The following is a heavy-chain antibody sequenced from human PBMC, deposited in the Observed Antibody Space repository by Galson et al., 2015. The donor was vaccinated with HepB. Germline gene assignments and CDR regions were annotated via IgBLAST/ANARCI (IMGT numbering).Heavy chain of an antibody. Sequence: SLRLSCAASGFTFSSYAMSWVRQAPGKGLEWVAFIRYDGSNKYYADSVKGRFTISRDNSKNTLYLQMNSLRAEDTAVYYCAKDLVGLAVQYYYGSGSYYNVTFRNYYYYGMDVWGQGTTVTVSS. CDR1: GFTFSSYA. J-gene: IGHJ6*02. CDR3: AKDLVGLAVQYYYGSGSYYNVTFRNYYYYGMDV. CDR2: IRYDGSNK. V-gene: IGHV3-30*02. D-gene: IGHD3-10*01.